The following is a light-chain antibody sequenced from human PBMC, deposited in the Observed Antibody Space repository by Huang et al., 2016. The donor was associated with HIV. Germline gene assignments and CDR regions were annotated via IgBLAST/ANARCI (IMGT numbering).Light chain of an antibody. J-gene: IGKJ4*01. CDR3: QEYNNWPPFA. V-gene: IGKV3-15*01. CDR2: DAP. Sequence: EIVLTQSPATLSVSPGERATLPCRASQTISINLAWYQHKPGQAPRFRISDAPTRATVNPPRFSGSRSGTEFSLTISSLQYEDYAVYYCQEYNNWPPFAFGGGTKVELK. CDR1: QTISIN.